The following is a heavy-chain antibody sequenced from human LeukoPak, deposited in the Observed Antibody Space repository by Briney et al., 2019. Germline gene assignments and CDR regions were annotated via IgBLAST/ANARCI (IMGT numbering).Heavy chain of an antibody. J-gene: IGHJ4*02. CDR3: ARGPAAGIRYFDY. V-gene: IGHV4-34*01. CDR1: GGSFSGYY. D-gene: IGHD6-13*01. Sequence: PSETLSLTRAVYGGSFSGYYWSWIRQPPGKGLEWIGEINHSGSTNYNPSLKSRVTISVDTSKNQFSLKLSSVTAADTAVYYCARGPAAGIRYFDYWGQGTLVTVSS. CDR2: INHSGST.